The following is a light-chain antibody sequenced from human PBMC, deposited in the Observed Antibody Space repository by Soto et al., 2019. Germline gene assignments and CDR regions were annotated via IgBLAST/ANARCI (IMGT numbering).Light chain of an antibody. Sequence: DIELIQTPLSSTVILGQPASISCTSSQSLVHSDGNTYLSWLQQRPGQPPRVLIYKVSNRFSGVPDRFSGSGAGTNFTLKITRVESEDVGLYHCMQATQQPYTFGQGTKLDLK. CDR2: KVS. J-gene: IGKJ2*01. V-gene: IGKV2-24*01. CDR3: MQATQQPYT. CDR1: QSLVHSDGNTY.